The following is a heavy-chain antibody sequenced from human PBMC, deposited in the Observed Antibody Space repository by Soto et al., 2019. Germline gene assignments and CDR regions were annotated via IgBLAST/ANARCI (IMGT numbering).Heavy chain of an antibody. Sequence: GSLRLSCAASGFTFRTYGMHWVRQAPGKGLEWVAVIWYDGSNKYYADSVKGRFTISRDNSKNTLYLQMNSLRAEDTAVYYCARSNYYDSSGYYYPNFDYWGQGTLVTVSS. CDR1: GFTFRTYG. J-gene: IGHJ4*02. V-gene: IGHV3-33*01. D-gene: IGHD3-22*01. CDR3: ARSNYYDSSGYYYPNFDY. CDR2: IWYDGSNK.